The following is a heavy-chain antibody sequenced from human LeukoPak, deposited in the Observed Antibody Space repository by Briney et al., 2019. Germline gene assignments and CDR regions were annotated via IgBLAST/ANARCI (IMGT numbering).Heavy chain of an antibody. D-gene: IGHD1-1*01. J-gene: IGHJ6*03. Sequence: SETLSLTCAVYGGSFSGYYWSWIRQPPGKGLEWIGEIYHSGSTNYNPSLKSRVTISVDTSKNQFSLKLSSVTAADTAVYYCAVPRTRWRYYYMDVWGKGTTVTVSS. CDR2: IYHSGST. V-gene: IGHV4-34*01. CDR3: AVPRTRWRYYYMDV. CDR1: GGSFSGYY.